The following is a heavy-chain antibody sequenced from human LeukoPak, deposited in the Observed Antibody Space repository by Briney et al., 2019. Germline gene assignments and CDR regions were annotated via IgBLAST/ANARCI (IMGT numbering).Heavy chain of an antibody. CDR2: ISSSSSYI. J-gene: IGHJ6*03. V-gene: IGHV3-21*01. D-gene: IGHD2-15*01. CDR3: ARGGYCSGGSSYDYCYRDV. Sequence: GGSLRLSCAASGFTFSSNTMNWVRQAPGKGPEWVSSISSSSSYIYYADSVKGRFTISRDNAKNSLYLQMNSLRAEDTAVYYCARGGYCSGGSSYDYCYRDVWAKGNTVTVSS. CDR1: GFTFSSNT.